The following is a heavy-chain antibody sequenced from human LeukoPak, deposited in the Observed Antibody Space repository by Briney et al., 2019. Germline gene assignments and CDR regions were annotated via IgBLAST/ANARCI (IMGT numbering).Heavy chain of an antibody. CDR3: AKAGSTSSPIYYYGMDV. V-gene: IGHV3-23*01. Sequence: GGSLRLSCAASGFTFSSYAVSWVRQAPGKGLEWVSAISGSGGSTYYADSVKGRFTISRDNSKNTLYLQMNSLRAEDTAVYYCAKAGSTSSPIYYYGMDVWGQGTTVTVSS. CDR2: ISGSGGST. J-gene: IGHJ6*02. CDR1: GFTFSSYA. D-gene: IGHD2-2*01.